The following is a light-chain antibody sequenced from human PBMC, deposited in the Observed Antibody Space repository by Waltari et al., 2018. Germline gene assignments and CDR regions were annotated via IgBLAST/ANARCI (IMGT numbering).Light chain of an antibody. CDR3: HQYYTTPYT. CDR2: WAS. V-gene: IGKV4-1*01. J-gene: IGKJ2*01. CDR1: QTVLYSSTNKNY. Sequence: DIVMTQSPDSLAVSLGERATIPCKSSQTVLYSSTNKNYLAWYQQKPGQPPKLLILWASTRESWVPDRFSGSGSGTDFTLTVSSLQAEDVAVYYCHQYYTTPYTFGQGTKLEIK.